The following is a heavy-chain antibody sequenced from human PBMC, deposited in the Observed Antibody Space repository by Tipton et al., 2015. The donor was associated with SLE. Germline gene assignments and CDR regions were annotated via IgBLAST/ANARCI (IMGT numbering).Heavy chain of an antibody. CDR3: AKDPSYAFDI. D-gene: IGHD6-6*01. CDR2: IKQDGSEK. J-gene: IGHJ3*02. Sequence: SLRLSCAASGFTFSSYWMSWVRQAPGKGLEWVANIKQDGSEKYYVDSVKGRFTISRDNSKNTLYLQMNSLRAEDTAVYYCAKDPSYAFDIWGQGTMVTVSS. V-gene: IGHV3-7*01. CDR1: GFTFSSYW.